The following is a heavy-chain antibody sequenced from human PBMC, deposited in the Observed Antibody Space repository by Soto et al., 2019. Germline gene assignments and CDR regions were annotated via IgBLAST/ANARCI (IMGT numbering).Heavy chain of an antibody. Sequence: GDSLKISCKGSGYTFTNYWINWVRQMPGKGLEWMGRINPSDSFVNYSPSFQGHVSISADKSISTAFLQWSSLKASDTAMYYCEKQQWDILIGANYFDTWGQGTLVTVSP. CDR3: EKQQWDILIGANYFDT. CDR2: INPSDSFV. CDR1: GYTFTNYW. D-gene: IGHD3-9*01. J-gene: IGHJ5*02. V-gene: IGHV5-10-1*01.